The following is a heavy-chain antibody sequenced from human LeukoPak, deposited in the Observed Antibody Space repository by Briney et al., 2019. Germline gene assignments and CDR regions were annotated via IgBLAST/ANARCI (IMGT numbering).Heavy chain of an antibody. Sequence: SETLSLTCTVSGGSISSYYWSWIRQPAGKGLEWIGRIYTSGSTNYNPSLKSRVTMSVDTSKNQFSLKLSSVTAADTAVYYCARQPRIVGATTRRWFDPWGQGTLVTVSS. CDR3: ARQPRIVGATTRRWFDP. J-gene: IGHJ5*02. V-gene: IGHV4-4*07. CDR1: GGSISSYY. D-gene: IGHD1-26*01. CDR2: IYTSGST.